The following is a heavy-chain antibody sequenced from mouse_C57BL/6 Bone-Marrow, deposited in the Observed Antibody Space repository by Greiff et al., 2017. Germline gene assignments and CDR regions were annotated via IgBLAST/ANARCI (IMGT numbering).Heavy chain of an antibody. Sequence: EVHLVESGGDLVKPGGSLKLSCADSGFTFSSYGMSWVRQTPDKRLEWVAPISSGGSYTYYTDSVKGRFTISGDNAKNTLYLQMSSLNSYDTAMYYCARYDWYFDVWGTGTTVTVSS. CDR1: GFTFSSYG. CDR2: ISSGGSYT. CDR3: ARYDWYFDV. J-gene: IGHJ1*03. V-gene: IGHV5-6*01.